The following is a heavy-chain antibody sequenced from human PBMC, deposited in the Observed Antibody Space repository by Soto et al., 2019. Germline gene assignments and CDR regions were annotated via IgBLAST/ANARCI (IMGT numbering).Heavy chain of an antibody. CDR3: ARLNGYCISTNCHGYYGMDV. V-gene: IGHV4-39*01. CDR1: GGSVSSSSYS. CDR2: IYSSENT. Sequence: ETLSLTCTVSGGSVSSSSYSWGWIRQPPGKGLEWIGTIYSSENTYYNPSLMSRVTISVDTSKNQFSLKLSSVTAADTAVYYRARLNGYCISTNCHGYYGMDVWGQGTTVTVS. D-gene: IGHD2-2*01. J-gene: IGHJ6*02.